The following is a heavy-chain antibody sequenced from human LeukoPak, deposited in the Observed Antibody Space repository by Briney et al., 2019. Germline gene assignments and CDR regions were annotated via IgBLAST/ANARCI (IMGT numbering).Heavy chain of an antibody. CDR3: AKGIAARRDPQDAFDI. CDR1: GFTFDDYA. CDR2: ISWNSGRI. V-gene: IGHV3-9*01. Sequence: PGRSLRLSCAVSGFTFDDYAMHWVRQAPGKGLEWVSGISWNSGRIGYADSVKGRFTISRNNAKNSLYLQMNSLRAEDTAVYYCAKGIAARRDPQDAFDIWGQGTMVTVSS. J-gene: IGHJ3*02. D-gene: IGHD6-6*01.